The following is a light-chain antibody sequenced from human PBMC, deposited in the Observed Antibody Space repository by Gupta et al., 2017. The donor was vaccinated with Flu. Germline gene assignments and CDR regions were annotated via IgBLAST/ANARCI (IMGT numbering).Light chain of an antibody. Sequence: EIVMTQSPATLSVSPGERATLSCRASQSVSSNLAWYQQKPGQAPRLLIYGASTRATGIPARFSGSGCGTEFTLTISSRQSEDFAVYYCQQHYNSPPSTFGQGTKLEIK. CDR3: QQHYNSPPST. CDR1: QSVSSN. J-gene: IGKJ2*01. V-gene: IGKV3-15*01. CDR2: GAS.